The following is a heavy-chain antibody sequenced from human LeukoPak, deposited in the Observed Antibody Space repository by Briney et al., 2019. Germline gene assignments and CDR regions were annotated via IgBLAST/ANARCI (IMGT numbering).Heavy chain of an antibody. CDR1: GGTFSSYA. Sequence: ASVKVSCKASGGTFSSYAISWVRQAPGQGLEWMGGIIPIFGTANYAQKFQGRVTITTDESTSTAYMELSSLRSEDTAVYYCARAPRGYCSSTSCYEGGPYYYYYMDVWGKGTTVTVSS. CDR3: ARAPRGYCSSTSCYEGGPYYYYYMDV. D-gene: IGHD2-2*01. CDR2: IIPIFGTA. V-gene: IGHV1-69*05. J-gene: IGHJ6*03.